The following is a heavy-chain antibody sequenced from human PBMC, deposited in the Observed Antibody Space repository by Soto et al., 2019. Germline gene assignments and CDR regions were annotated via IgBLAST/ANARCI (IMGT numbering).Heavy chain of an antibody. Sequence: GGSLRLSCAASGFTFSSYAMSWVRQAPGKGLEWVSAISGSGGSTYYADSVKGRFTISRDNSKNTLYLQKNSLRAEDTAVYYCAKDLGLDGYSYGYFDYWGQGTLVTVSS. D-gene: IGHD5-18*01. J-gene: IGHJ4*02. CDR3: AKDLGLDGYSYGYFDY. CDR1: GFTFSSYA. CDR2: ISGSGGST. V-gene: IGHV3-23*01.